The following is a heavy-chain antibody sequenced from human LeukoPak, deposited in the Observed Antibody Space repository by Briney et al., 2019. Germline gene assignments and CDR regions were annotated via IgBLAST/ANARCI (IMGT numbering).Heavy chain of an antibody. Sequence: AASLKVSCKASGYTFTGYYMHWVRQAPGQGLEWMGWINPNSGGTNYAQKFQGRVTMTRDTSISTAYMELSRLRSDDTAVYYCARDFQGLGTRGYWGQGTLVTVSS. J-gene: IGHJ4*02. CDR3: ARDFQGLGTRGY. D-gene: IGHD6-13*01. CDR1: GYTFTGYY. V-gene: IGHV1-2*02. CDR2: INPNSGGT.